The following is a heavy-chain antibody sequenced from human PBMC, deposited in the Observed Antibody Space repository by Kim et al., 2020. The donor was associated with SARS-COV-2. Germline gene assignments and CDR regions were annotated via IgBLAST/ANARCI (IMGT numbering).Heavy chain of an antibody. J-gene: IGHJ4*02. D-gene: IGHD3-22*01. CDR2: IYYSGST. CDR1: GGSISSYY. Sequence: SETLSLTYTVSGGSISSYYWSWIRQPPGKGLEWIGYIYYSGSTNYNPSLKSRVTISVDTSKNQFSLKLSSVTAADTAVYYCARDSRYYYDSSGYFSYFDYWGQGTLVTVSS. V-gene: IGHV4-59*01. CDR3: ARDSRYYYDSSGYFSYFDY.